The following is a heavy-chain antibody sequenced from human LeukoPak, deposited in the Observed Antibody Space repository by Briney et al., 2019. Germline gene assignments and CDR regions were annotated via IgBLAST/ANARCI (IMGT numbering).Heavy chain of an antibody. CDR2: INHSGST. CDR1: GGSFSGYY. CDR3: ARGPPYYGSGSQGEIDY. D-gene: IGHD3-10*01. J-gene: IGHJ4*02. V-gene: IGHV4-34*01. Sequence: PSETLSLTCAVYGGSFSGYYWSWIRQPPGKRLEWIGEINHSGSTNYNPSLKSRVTISVDTSKNQFSLKLSSVTAADTAVYYCARGPPYYGSGSQGEIDYWGQGTLVTVSS.